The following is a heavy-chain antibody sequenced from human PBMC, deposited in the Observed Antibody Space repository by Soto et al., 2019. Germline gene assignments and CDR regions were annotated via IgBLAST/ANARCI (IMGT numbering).Heavy chain of an antibody. D-gene: IGHD2-15*01. CDR3: ARGRGYFSVCNCELLVGAFDY. Sequence: QVQLQQWGAGLLKPSETLSLTCAVYGGSFSGYYWSWIRQPPGKGLEWIGEINHSGSTNYNPSLKSRVIITVDTCKSQIALRLSSVAGGDGGEYSCARGRGYFSVCNCELLVGAFDYWGQGNMVTVCS. CDR1: GGSFSGYY. CDR2: INHSGST. V-gene: IGHV4-34*01. J-gene: IGHJ3*01.